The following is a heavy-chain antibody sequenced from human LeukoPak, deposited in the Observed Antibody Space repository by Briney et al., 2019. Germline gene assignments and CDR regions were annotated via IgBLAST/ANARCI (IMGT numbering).Heavy chain of an antibody. Sequence: GGSLRLSCAASGFTFSSYGMHWVRQAPGKGLEWVAFIRYDGSNKYYADSVKGRFTISRDNSKNTLYLQMNSLRAEDTAVYYCAKDLFSLGPSYLTTGTLGYWGQGTLVTVSS. CDR1: GFTFSSYG. CDR3: AKDLFSLGPSYLTTGTLGY. CDR2: IRYDGSNK. V-gene: IGHV3-30*02. J-gene: IGHJ4*02. D-gene: IGHD4-17*01.